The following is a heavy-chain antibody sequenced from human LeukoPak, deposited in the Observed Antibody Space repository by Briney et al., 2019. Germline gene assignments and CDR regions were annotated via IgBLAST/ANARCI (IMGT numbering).Heavy chain of an antibody. CDR1: GFTFSSYG. J-gene: IGHJ4*02. CDR2: IRYDGSNK. V-gene: IGHV3-30*02. CDR3: AKVRGFWSGHYIDY. D-gene: IGHD3-3*01. Sequence: GRSLRLSCAASGFTFSSYGMHWVRQAPGKGLEWVAFIRYDGSNKYYADSVKGRFTISRDNSKNTLYLQMNSLRAEDTAVYYCAKVRGFWSGHYIDYWGQGTLVTVSS.